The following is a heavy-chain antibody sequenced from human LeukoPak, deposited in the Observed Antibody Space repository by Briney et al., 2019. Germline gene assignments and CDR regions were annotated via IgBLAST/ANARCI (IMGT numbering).Heavy chain of an antibody. CDR2: INPNSGGT. CDR1: GYTFTGYY. CDR3: ARDGRSSGWLGVGCAFDI. V-gene: IGHV1-2*04. Sequence: ASVKVSCKASGYTFTGYYMHRVRQAPGQGLEWMGWINPNSGGTNYAQKFQGWVTMTRDTSISTAYMELSRLRSDDTAVYYCARDGRSSGWLGVGCAFDIWGQGTMVTVSS. J-gene: IGHJ3*02. D-gene: IGHD6-19*01.